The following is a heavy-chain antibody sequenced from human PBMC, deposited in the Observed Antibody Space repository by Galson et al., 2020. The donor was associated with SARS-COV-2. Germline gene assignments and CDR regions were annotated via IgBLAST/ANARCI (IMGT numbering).Heavy chain of an antibody. CDR2: ISGSGGST. D-gene: IGHD3-22*01. CDR1: GFTFSSYA. J-gene: IGHJ6*02. V-gene: IGHV3-23*01. Sequence: GGSLRLSCAASGFTFSSYAMSWVRQAPGKGLAWVSAISGSGGSTYYAASVKGRFTISRDNSKNTLYLQMNSLRAEDTAVYYCAKDYYDSSGYLDYYGMDVWGQGTTVTVSS. CDR3: AKDYYDSSGYLDYYGMDV.